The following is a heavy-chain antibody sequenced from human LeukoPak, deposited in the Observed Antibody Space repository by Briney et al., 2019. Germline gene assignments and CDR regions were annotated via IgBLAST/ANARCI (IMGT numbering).Heavy chain of an antibody. CDR2: MNSDGSTT. CDR1: TSTFTSYC. Sequence: GGSLRLSCAASTSTFTSYCMHWVRQAPGKGRVGVSLMNSDGSTTTYTHSVKRRLTISRDNAKHTLYLQMTSLRAEEPAAYYCTRATYYYDSSGYGAISSFDYWGQGTLVTVSS. J-gene: IGHJ4*02. V-gene: IGHV3-74*01. CDR3: TRATYYYDSSGYGAISSFDY. D-gene: IGHD3-22*01.